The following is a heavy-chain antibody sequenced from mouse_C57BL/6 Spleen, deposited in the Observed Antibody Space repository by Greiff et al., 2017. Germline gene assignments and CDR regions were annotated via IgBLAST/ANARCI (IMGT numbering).Heavy chain of an antibody. CDR3: ARWEGY. CDR1: GYAFTNYL. D-gene: IGHD4-1*01. CDR2: INPGSGGT. V-gene: IGHV1-54*01. Sequence: VKLMESGAELVRPGTSVKVSCKASGYAFTNYLIEWVKQRPGQGLEWIGVINPGSGGTNYNEKFKGKATLTADKSYSTAYMQLSSLTSEDSAVYFCARWEGYWGQGTTLTVSS. J-gene: IGHJ2*01.